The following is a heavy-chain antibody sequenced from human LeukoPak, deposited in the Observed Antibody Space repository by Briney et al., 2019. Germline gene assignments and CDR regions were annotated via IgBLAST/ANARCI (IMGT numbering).Heavy chain of an antibody. Sequence: SVKVSCKASGFTFTSSAVQWVRQARGQRLEWIGWIVVGSGNTNYAQKFQERVTITRDMSTSTAYMELSSLRSEDTAVYYCAADGHYYYDSSGYAFDIWGQGTMVTVSS. CDR2: IVVGSGNT. CDR3: AADGHYYYDSSGYAFDI. CDR1: GFTFTSSA. D-gene: IGHD3-22*01. J-gene: IGHJ3*02. V-gene: IGHV1-58*01.